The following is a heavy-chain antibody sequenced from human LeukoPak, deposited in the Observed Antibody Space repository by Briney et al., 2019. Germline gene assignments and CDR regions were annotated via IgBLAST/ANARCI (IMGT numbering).Heavy chain of an antibody. CDR1: GFTFSSHG. CDR3: ARVSFGDYAFDY. CDR2: IWYDGSNK. D-gene: IGHD4-17*01. V-gene: IGHV3-33*01. J-gene: IGHJ4*02. Sequence: GRSLRLSCAASGFTFSSHGMHWVRQAPGKGLEWVAVIWYDGSNKYYADSVKGRFTISRDNSKNTLYLQMNSLRAEDTAMYYCARVSFGDYAFDYWGQGTLVTVSS.